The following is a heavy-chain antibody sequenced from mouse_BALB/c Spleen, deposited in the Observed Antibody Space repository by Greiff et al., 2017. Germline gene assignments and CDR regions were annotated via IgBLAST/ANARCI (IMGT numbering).Heavy chain of an antibody. CDR3: AREGVTTVVADYAMDY. D-gene: IGHD1-1*01. V-gene: IGHV1S29*02. CDR2: IYPYNSGT. CDR1: GYTFTDYN. J-gene: IGHJ4*01. Sequence: SGPELVKPGASVKISCKASGYTFTDYNMHWVKQSHGKSLEWIGYIYPYNSGTGYNQKFKSKATLTVDNSSSTAYMELRSLTSEDSAVYYCAREGVTTVVADYAMDYWGQGTSVTVSS.